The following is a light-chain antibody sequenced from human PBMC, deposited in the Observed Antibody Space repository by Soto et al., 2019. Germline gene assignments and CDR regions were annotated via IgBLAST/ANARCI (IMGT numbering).Light chain of an antibody. CDR1: QSVSSH. CDR3: QQRSNWPRT. J-gene: IGKJ2*01. CDR2: DAS. V-gene: IGKV3-11*01. Sequence: EIVLTQSPATLSLSPGEGATLSCRASQSVSSHLAWYQQRPGQAPRLLIYDASNRATGIPARFSGSGSGTDFTLTITSLEPEDSAVYYCQQRSNWPRTFGQGTTLEIK.